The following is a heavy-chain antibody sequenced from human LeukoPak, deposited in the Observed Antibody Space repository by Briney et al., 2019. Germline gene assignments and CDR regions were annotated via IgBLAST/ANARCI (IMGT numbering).Heavy chain of an antibody. D-gene: IGHD5-24*01. CDR1: GGTFSSYA. CDR3: ASTIPQHDAFDI. Sequence: SVKVSCKASGGTFSSYAISWVRQAPGQGLEWMGRIIPIFGTANYAQKFQGRVTITTDESTSTAYMELSSLRSEGTAVYYCASTIPQHDAFDIWGQGTMVTVSS. J-gene: IGHJ3*02. CDR2: IIPIFGTA. V-gene: IGHV1-69*05.